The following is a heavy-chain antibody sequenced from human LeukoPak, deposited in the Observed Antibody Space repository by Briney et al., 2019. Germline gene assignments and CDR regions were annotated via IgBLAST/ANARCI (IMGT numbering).Heavy chain of an antibody. CDR1: GFTFGTYA. Sequence: GGSLRLSCAASGFTFGTYAMSWVRQAPGKGLEWVSAISGSGGSTYYADSVKGRFTISRDNSKNTLYLQMNSLRAEDTAVYYCAKDPYYDSSGYYYGIDYWGQGTLVTVSS. D-gene: IGHD3-22*01. CDR2: ISGSGGST. J-gene: IGHJ4*02. CDR3: AKDPYYDSSGYYYGIDY. V-gene: IGHV3-23*01.